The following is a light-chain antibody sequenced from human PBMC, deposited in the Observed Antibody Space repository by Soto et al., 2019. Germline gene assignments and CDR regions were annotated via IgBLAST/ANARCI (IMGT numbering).Light chain of an antibody. CDR1: SSDVGAYDF. CDR2: DVI. CDR3: SSYAGSHTYEV. V-gene: IGLV2-11*01. J-gene: IGLJ3*02. Sequence: QSVLTQPRSVSGSLGQSVTISCTGTSSDVGAYDFVSWYQQNPGKAPRLIIFDVIKRPSGVPDRFSGSKSGNMASLTISGLQSEDEADYHCSSYAGSHTYEVFGGGTK.